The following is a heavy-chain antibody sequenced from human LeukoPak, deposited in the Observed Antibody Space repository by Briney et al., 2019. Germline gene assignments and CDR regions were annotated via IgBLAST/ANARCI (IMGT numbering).Heavy chain of an antibody. CDR2: ISVYNGNT. CDR1: GYIFTSYG. Sequence: ASVKVSCKASGYIFTSYGISWVRPAPGQGLEWMGWISVYNGNTNYPQRLQGRVTKTTDTSTTTAYMELRSLRSDDTAVYYCARDINGYYYDSHGYYPTDLWGQGTLITVSS. D-gene: IGHD3-22*01. V-gene: IGHV1-18*01. CDR3: ARDINGYYYDSHGYYPTDL. J-gene: IGHJ5*02.